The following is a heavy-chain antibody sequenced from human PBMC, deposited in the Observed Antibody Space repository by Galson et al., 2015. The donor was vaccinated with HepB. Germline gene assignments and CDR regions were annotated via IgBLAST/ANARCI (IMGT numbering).Heavy chain of an antibody. CDR1: GFTFSSYA. CDR3: AKDVGAAVAGFDY. J-gene: IGHJ4*02. D-gene: IGHD6-19*01. CDR2: ISGSGGST. V-gene: IGHV3-23*01. Sequence: SLRLSCAASGFTFSSYAMSWVRQAPGKGLEWVSAISGSGGSTYYADSVKGRFTISRDNSKNTLYLQMNSLRAEDTAVYYCAKDVGAAVAGFDYWGQGTLVTVSS.